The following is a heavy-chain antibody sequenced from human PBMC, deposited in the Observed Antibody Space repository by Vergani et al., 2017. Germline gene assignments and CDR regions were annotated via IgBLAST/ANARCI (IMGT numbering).Heavy chain of an antibody. J-gene: IGHJ3*02. V-gene: IGHV3-66*02. CDR2: INIGGRT. CDR3: ARGKTTETKDCDGFDI. CDR1: SFSVSSHY. Sequence: LVESGGGLVQPGGSLRLSCAASSFSVSSHYMTWVRQAPGKGLEWVSTINIGGRTSYADSVKGRLTLTRDDSKNTLHLQMNSLRPEDTAVYYCARGKTTETKDCDGFDIWGQGTMVSVSS. D-gene: IGHD1-14*01.